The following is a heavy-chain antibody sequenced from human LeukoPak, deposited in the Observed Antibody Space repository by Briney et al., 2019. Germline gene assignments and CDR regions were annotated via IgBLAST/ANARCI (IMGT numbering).Heavy chain of an antibody. CDR2: TYYRSKWYN. CDR1: GDSVSSSSVA. V-gene: IGHV6-1*01. J-gene: IGHJ3*02. CDR3: AREGPAFDI. Sequence: SQTLSLTCAFSGDSVSSSSVAWNWIRQSPSRGLEWLGKTYYRSKWYNDYAVSLKGRITINPDKSKNQFSLQLNSVTPEDTAVYYCAREGPAFDIWGQGTMVTVSS.